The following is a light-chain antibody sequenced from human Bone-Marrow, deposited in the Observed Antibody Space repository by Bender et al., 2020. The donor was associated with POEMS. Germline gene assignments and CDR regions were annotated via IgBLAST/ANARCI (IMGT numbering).Light chain of an antibody. V-gene: IGLV2-14*01. Sequence: QSALTQPASVSGSPGQSITISCTGTSSDVGKYNYVSWFQQHPGKVPKLVIYDVTHRPSGVSNRFSGSKSGNTASLTISGLQAEDEADYYCQSFDSSLGVSVFGGGTKLTVL. CDR1: SSDVGKYNY. J-gene: IGLJ3*02. CDR3: QSFDSSLGVSV. CDR2: DVT.